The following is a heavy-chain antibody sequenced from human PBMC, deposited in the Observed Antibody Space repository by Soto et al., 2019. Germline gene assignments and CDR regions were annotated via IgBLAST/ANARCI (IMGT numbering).Heavy chain of an antibody. CDR1: GGTFSSYT. Sequence: QVQLVQSGAEVKKPGSSVKVSCKASGGTFSSYTISWVRQAPGQGLEWMGRIIPILGIANYAQKFQGRVTITADKSTSTAYMELSSLRSEDTAVYYCARVATKTFYYYYYMDVWGKGTTVTVSS. J-gene: IGHJ6*03. D-gene: IGHD5-12*01. CDR2: IIPILGIA. CDR3: ARVATKTFYYYYYMDV. V-gene: IGHV1-69*02.